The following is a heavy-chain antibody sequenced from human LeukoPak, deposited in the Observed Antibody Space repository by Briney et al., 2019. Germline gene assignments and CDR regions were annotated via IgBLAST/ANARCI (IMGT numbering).Heavy chain of an antibody. V-gene: IGHV3-23*01. J-gene: IGHJ4*02. CDR1: GFFFDNYA. CDR2: ISASVGST. Sequence: PGGSLRLSCAASGFFFDNYAMSWVRQSPGKGLEWVSGISASVGSTYYADSVKGRFTISRENSKNTLYLQMSSLGAEDTATYYCAKDSSMAVRGPFDLWGQGTLVTVSS. D-gene: IGHD6-6*01. CDR3: AKDSSMAVRGPFDL.